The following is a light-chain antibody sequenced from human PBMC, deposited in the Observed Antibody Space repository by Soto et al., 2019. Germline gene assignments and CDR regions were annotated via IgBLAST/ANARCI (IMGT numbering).Light chain of an antibody. J-gene: IGLJ2*01. CDR1: SAHSSYA. CDR2: LNSDGSH. V-gene: IGLV4-69*01. CDR3: QTWGTGIVV. Sequence: VLTQSPSASASLGASVKLTCTLSSAHSSYAIAWHQQQPEKGPRYLMKLNSDGSHSKGDGIPDRFSGSSSGAERYLTISSLQSEDEADYYCQTWGTGIVVFGGGTKLTVL.